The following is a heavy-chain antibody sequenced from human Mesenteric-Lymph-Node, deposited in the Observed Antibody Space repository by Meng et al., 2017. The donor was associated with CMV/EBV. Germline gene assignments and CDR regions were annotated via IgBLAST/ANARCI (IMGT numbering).Heavy chain of an antibody. Sequence: SETLSLTCTVSGGSVSSASYYWSCIRQPPGKGLEWIGYIYYSGNTNYNPSLKSRVTMSLDMSDNQFSLKLRSVTAADTAVYYCATYDYSNSYYYGLDVWGQGTTVTVSS. D-gene: IGHD4-11*01. V-gene: IGHV4-61*01. CDR2: IYYSGNT. J-gene: IGHJ6*02. CDR1: GGSVSSASYY. CDR3: ATYDYSNSYYYGLDV.